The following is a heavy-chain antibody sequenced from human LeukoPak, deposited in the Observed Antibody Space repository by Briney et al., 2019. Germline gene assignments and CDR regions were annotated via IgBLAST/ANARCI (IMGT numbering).Heavy chain of an antibody. V-gene: IGHV1-8*01. J-gene: IGHJ3*02. CDR1: GYTFTSYD. CDR3: ARVHYGGNVDAFDI. Sequence: ASVKVSCKASGYTFTSYDINWVRQATGQGLEWMGWKNPNSGNTGYAQKFQGRVTMTRNTSISTAYMELSSLRSEDTAVYYCARVHYGGNVDAFDIWGQGTMVTVSS. CDR2: KNPNSGNT. D-gene: IGHD4-23*01.